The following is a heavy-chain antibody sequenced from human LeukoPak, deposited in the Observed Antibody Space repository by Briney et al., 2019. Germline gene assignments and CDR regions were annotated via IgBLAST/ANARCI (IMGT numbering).Heavy chain of an antibody. Sequence: GGSLRLSCAASGFTFSSYAMSWVRQAPGKGLEWVSAISGSGDATYYADSVKGRFTISRDNPKNTPYLQMNSLRAEDTAVYTCAKGTVGGYDYWGQGTLVTVSS. CDR3: AKGTVGGYDY. CDR2: ISGSGDAT. D-gene: IGHD5-12*01. V-gene: IGHV3-23*01. CDR1: GFTFSSYA. J-gene: IGHJ4*02.